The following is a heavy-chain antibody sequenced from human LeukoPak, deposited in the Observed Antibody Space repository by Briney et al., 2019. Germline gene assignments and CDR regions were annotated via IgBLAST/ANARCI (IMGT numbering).Heavy chain of an antibody. CDR1: GGSIRSSNW. D-gene: IGHD2-2*01. V-gene: IGHV4-4*02. Sequence: SGTLSLTCAVSGGSIRSSNWWSWVRRSPGKGLEWIGEIYESGNTNYNPSLKSRVTISVDKSKNQFSLKLSSVTAADTAVYYCARGRIVVVPAAFLGWFDPWGQGTLVTVSS. J-gene: IGHJ5*02. CDR3: ARGRIVVVPAAFLGWFDP. CDR2: IYESGNT.